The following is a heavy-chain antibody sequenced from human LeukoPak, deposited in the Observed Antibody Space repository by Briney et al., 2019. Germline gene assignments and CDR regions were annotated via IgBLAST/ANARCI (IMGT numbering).Heavy chain of an antibody. Sequence: GASVKVSCKASGGTFSSYAISWVRQAPGQGLEWMGGIIPIFGTANYAQKFQGRVTITADESTSTAYMELSSLRSEDTAVYYCARAHKQYSGSYNWFDPWGQGTLVTVSS. CDR1: GGTFSSYA. CDR3: ARAHKQYSGSYNWFDP. CDR2: IIPIFGTA. D-gene: IGHD6-6*01. V-gene: IGHV1-69*13. J-gene: IGHJ5*02.